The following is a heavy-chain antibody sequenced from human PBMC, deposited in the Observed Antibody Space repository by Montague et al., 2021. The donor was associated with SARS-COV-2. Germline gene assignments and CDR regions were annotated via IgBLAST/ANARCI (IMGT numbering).Heavy chain of an antibody. CDR3: AKPNEIFWLGQFSRDAFEI. Sequence: SLRLSCAGSGFTFNNYGIHWVRHIAGKGLEWVAAISYEGSKKQYADSVKGRFTISRDSFKSTVYLQMNSLKPEDTAVCFCAKPNEIFWLGQFSRDAFEIWGQGTMVTVSS. V-gene: IGHV3-30*18. D-gene: IGHD3-9*01. J-gene: IGHJ3*02. CDR1: GFTFNNYG. CDR2: ISYEGSKK.